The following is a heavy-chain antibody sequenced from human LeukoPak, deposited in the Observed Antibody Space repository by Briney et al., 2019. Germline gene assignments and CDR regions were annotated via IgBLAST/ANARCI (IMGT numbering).Heavy chain of an antibody. J-gene: IGHJ3*02. CDR3: ARDADLGATIIGAFDM. Sequence: GGSLRLSCAASGFTFSRCCMSWVRQAPGKGLEWVATIKQDGSEKYYVDSVKGRFTISRDNTKNSLYLQMSSLRAEETAVYYCARDADLGATIIGAFDMWGQGTMVTVSS. CDR2: IKQDGSEK. V-gene: IGHV3-7*01. CDR1: GFTFSRCC. D-gene: IGHD5-24*01.